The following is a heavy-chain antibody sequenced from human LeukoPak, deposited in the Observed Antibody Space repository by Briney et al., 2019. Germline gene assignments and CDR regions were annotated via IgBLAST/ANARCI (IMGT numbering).Heavy chain of an antibody. CDR2: IKEDGSDK. CDR1: GFTFSSYW. D-gene: IGHD5-24*01. Sequence: GGSLRPSCAASGFTFSSYWMSWVRQAPGKGLEWVANIKEDGSDKKYVDSVKGRFTTSRDNAKNSLYLQMNSLRAEDAAVYYCARMRDGYMGRYYFDYWGQGTLVTVSS. CDR3: ARMRDGYMGRYYFDY. J-gene: IGHJ4*02. V-gene: IGHV3-7*04.